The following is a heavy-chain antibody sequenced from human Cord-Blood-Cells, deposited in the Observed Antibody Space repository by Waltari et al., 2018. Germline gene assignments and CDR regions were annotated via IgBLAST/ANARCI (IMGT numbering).Heavy chain of an antibody. V-gene: IGHV1-69*01. D-gene: IGHD1-26*01. CDR3: ARDRKSGSSQH. J-gene: IGHJ1*01. Sequence: AISWVRQAPGQGLEWMGGIIPIFGTANYAQKFQGRVTITADESTSTAYMELSSLRSEDTAVYYCARDRKSGSSQHWGQGTLVTVSS. CDR1: A. CDR2: IIPIFGTA.